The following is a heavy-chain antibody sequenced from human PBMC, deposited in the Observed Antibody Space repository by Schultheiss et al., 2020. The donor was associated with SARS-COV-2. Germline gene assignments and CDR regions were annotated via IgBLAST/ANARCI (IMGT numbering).Heavy chain of an antibody. D-gene: IGHD5-18*01. Sequence: SETLSLTCAVYGGSISGYYWSWIRQPPGKGLEWIGYIYYSGSTYYNPSLKSRVTISVDTSKNQFSLKLSSVTAADTAVYYCARHSGYSYADAFDYWGQGTLVTVSS. CDR3: ARHSGYSYADAFDY. CDR2: IYYSGST. V-gene: IGHV4-59*08. CDR1: GGSISGYY. J-gene: IGHJ4*02.